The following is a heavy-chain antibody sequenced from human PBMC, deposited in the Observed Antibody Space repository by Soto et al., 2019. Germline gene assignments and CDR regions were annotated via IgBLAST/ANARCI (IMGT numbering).Heavy chain of an antibody. Sequence: GGSLRLSCAASGFTFTSHSMNWVRQVPGRGLEWISYITSGSTTIYYGDSVKGRFTISRDNAKNSVYLQMSSLRDEDTAVYYCARSCSGGGCYRQIDYWGQGTLVTVSS. CDR3: ARSCSGGGCYRQIDY. J-gene: IGHJ4*02. CDR1: GFTFTSHS. CDR2: ITSGSTTI. D-gene: IGHD2-15*01. V-gene: IGHV3-48*02.